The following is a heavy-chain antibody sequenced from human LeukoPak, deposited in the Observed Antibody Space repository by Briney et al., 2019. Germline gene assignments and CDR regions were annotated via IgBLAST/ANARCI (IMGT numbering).Heavy chain of an antibody. V-gene: IGHV3-30*18. D-gene: IGHD3-10*01. CDR3: AKAHFPGITQYYFDY. J-gene: IGHJ4*02. CDR1: GFTFSSYG. CDR2: ISYDGSNK. Sequence: GGSLRLSCAASGFTFSSYGMHWVRQAPGKGLEWVAVISYDGSNKYYADSVKGRFTISRDNSKNTLYLQMNSLRAEDTAVYYGAKAHFPGITQYYFDYWGQGTWSPSPQ.